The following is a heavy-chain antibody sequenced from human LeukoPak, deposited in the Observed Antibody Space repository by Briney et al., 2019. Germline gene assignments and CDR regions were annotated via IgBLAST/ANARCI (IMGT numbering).Heavy chain of an antibody. CDR3: AREQGYYSVPGY. J-gene: IGHJ4*02. CDR1: GFTFSSYW. Sequence: PGGSLRLSCAASGFTFSSYWMHWVRQAPGKGPVWVARIRSDGSSTDYADSVKGRFTISRDNANNTLYLQMNSLRAEDTAVYYCAREQGYYSVPGYWGQGTLVTVSS. CDR2: IRSDGSST. D-gene: IGHD3-22*01. V-gene: IGHV3-74*01.